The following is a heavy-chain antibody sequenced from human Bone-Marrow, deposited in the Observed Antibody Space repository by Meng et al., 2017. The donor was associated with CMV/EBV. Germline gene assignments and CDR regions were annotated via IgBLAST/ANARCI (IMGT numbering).Heavy chain of an antibody. CDR2: INSHSGGT. D-gene: IGHD6-19*01. J-gene: IGHJ4*02. V-gene: IGHV1-2*02. Sequence: ASVKVSCKASGYTFTDYYMHWLRQAPGQGLEWMGWINSHSGGTKYAQKFQGRVTMTGDTSISTAYMELSSLRSDDTAVYYCARESGWVSDYWGQGTLVTVSS. CDR3: ARESGWVSDY. CDR1: GYTFTDYY.